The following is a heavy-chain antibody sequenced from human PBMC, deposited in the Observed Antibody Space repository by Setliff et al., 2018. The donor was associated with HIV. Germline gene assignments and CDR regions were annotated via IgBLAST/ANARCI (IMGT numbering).Heavy chain of an antibody. CDR1: GGSISGSSYY. CDR2: IFHAGST. CDR3: ARSLAYCSGGGCSSGNYYYMDV. J-gene: IGHJ6*03. D-gene: IGHD2-15*01. V-gene: IGHV4-39*01. Sequence: SETLSLTCAVSGGSISGSSYYWGWIRQSPEKGLEWIGSIFHAGSTYYNPSLKSRVTLSVDTSENQYSLKLTSLIAADTAVYYCARSLAYCSGGGCSSGNYYYMDVWGKGTTVTVSS.